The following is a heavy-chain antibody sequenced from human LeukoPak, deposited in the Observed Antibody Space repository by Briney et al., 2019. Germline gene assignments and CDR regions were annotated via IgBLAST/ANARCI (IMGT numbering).Heavy chain of an antibody. V-gene: IGHV3-7*01. CDR1: GFTFSDYW. CDR3: ARDLPNGFFDY. J-gene: IGHJ4*02. D-gene: IGHD1-1*01. CDR2: IKEDSSDQ. Sequence: GGSLRLSCATSGFTFSDYWMTWVRQAPGKGLEWLINIKEDSSDQSSVDSVKGRFIISRDNAKNLLYLQMNSLRPDDTAVYYCARDLPNGFFDYWGQGTLSPSPQ.